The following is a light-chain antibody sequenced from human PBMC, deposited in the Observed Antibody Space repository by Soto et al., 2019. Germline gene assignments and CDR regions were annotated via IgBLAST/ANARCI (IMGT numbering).Light chain of an antibody. CDR1: SSDVGGYDY. CDR2: EVT. J-gene: IGLJ1*01. CDR3: SSYAGTNNLYV. V-gene: IGLV2-8*01. Sequence: ALTQPPSASGSRGQSVTISCTGTSSDVGGYDYVSWYQQHPGKAPKLIIYEVTKRPSGVPDRFSGSKSGNTASLTVSGLQAEDEADHYCSSYAGTNNLYVFGTGTKATVL.